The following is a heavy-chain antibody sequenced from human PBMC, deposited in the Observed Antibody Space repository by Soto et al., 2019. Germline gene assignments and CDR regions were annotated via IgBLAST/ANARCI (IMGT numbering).Heavy chain of an antibody. J-gene: IGHJ4*02. Sequence: EVQLVESGGGLVQPGGSLRVSCEASGLTLSSYWMHWVRKAPGRGLVWVSRINSDGSSTSYADSVKGRFTISRDNAKNTLYLQMNSLRAEDTAIYYCARRGAVAGLHYWGQGTLVTVSS. CDR3: ARRGAVAGLHY. CDR1: GLTLSSYW. V-gene: IGHV3-74*01. D-gene: IGHD6-19*01. CDR2: INSDGSST.